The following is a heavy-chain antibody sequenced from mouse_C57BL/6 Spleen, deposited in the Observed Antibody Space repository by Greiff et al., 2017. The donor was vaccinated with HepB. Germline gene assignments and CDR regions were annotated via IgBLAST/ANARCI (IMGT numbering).Heavy chain of an antibody. J-gene: IGHJ2*01. V-gene: IGHV1-26*01. D-gene: IGHD4-1*01. CDR2: INPNNGGT. CDR1: GYTFTDYY. CDR3: AIGWDGAFDY. Sequence: EVQLKESGPELVKPGASVKISCKASGYTFTDYYMNWVKQSHGKSLEWIGDINPNNGGTSYNQKFKGKATLTVDKSSSTAYMELRSLTSEDSAVYYCAIGWDGAFDYWGQGTTLTVSS.